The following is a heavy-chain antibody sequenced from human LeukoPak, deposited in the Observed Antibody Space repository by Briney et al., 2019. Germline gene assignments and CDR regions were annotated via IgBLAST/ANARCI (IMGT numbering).Heavy chain of an antibody. Sequence: PGGSLRLSCAASGFTFSRYSMNWVRQAPGTGLEWVSSISSSSIYIYYADSVKGRFTISRDNAKISLYLQMNSLRAEDTAVYYCARDADFYCSGGSCYSDYFDYWGQGTLVTVSS. V-gene: IGHV3-21*01. CDR3: ARDADFYCSGGSCYSDYFDY. CDR2: ISSSSIYI. D-gene: IGHD2-15*01. J-gene: IGHJ4*02. CDR1: GFTFSRYS.